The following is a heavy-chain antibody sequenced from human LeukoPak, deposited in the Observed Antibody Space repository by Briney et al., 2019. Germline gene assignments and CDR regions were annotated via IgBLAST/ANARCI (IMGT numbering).Heavy chain of an antibody. D-gene: IGHD3-22*01. CDR3: ASIGVVVDTDAFDI. V-gene: IGHV1-8*01. CDR1: GYTFTSYD. CDR2: MNPNSGNT. Sequence: ASVKVSCKASGYTFTSYDINWVRQATGQGLEWMGWMNPNSGNTGYAQKFQGRVTMTRNTSISTAYMELSSLRSEDTAVYYCASIGVVVDTDAFDIRGQGTMVTVSS. J-gene: IGHJ3*02.